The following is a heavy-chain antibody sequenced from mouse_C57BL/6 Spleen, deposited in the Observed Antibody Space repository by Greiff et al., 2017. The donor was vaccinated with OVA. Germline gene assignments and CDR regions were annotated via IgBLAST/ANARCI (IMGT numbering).Heavy chain of an antibody. CDR1: GYEFSSYW. J-gene: IGHJ1*03. Sequence: QVQLQQSGAELVKPGASVKISCTASGYEFSSYWMNWVKQRPGQGLEWIGQIYPGDGDTNYNGKFKGKATLTADKSSSTAYMQLSSLTSEDSAVYFCERKDYGNWYFDGWGTGTTVTVSS. CDR3: ERKDYGNWYFDG. V-gene: IGHV1-80*01. D-gene: IGHD2-1*01. CDR2: IYPGDGDT.